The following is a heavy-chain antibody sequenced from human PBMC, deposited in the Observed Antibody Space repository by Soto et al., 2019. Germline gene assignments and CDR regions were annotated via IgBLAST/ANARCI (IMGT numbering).Heavy chain of an antibody. CDR2: ISYDGSNK. CDR1: GFTFSSYA. V-gene: IGHV3-30-3*01. J-gene: IGHJ6*02. CDR3: ASDWGLYYYGMDV. D-gene: IGHD3-16*01. Sequence: QVQLVESGGGVVQPGRSLRLSCAASGFTFSSYAMHWVRQAPGKGLEWVAVISYDGSNKYYADSVKGRFTISRDNSKNTLYLQMNSLRAEDTAVYYCASDWGLYYYGMDVWGQGTTVTAPS.